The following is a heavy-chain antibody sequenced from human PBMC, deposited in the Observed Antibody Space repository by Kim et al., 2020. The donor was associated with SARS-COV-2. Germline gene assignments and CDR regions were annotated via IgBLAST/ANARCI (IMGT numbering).Heavy chain of an antibody. J-gene: IGHJ6*01. D-gene: IGHD3-10*01. CDR2: ISSNGGST. CDR3: ARVRTYYYGSGSPHGMDV. Sequence: GGSLRLSCAASGFTFSSYAMHWVRQAPGKGLEYVSAISSNGGSTYYANSVKGRFTISRDNSKNTLYLQMGSLRAEDMAVYYCARVRTYYYGSGSPHGMDV. V-gene: IGHV3-64*01. CDR1: GFTFSSYA.